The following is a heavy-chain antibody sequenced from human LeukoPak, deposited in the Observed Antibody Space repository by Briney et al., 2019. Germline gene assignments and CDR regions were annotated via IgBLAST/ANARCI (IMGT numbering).Heavy chain of an antibody. V-gene: IGHV4-34*01. CDR3: ARAVGATKSDAFDI. J-gene: IGHJ3*02. D-gene: IGHD1-26*01. Sequence: SETLSLTCAVYGGSFSGYYWSWIRQPPGKGLEWIGEINHSGSTNYSPSLKSRVTISVDTSKNQFSLKLSSVTAADTAVYYCARAVGATKSDAFDIWGQGTMVTVSS. CDR2: INHSGST. CDR1: GGSFSGYY.